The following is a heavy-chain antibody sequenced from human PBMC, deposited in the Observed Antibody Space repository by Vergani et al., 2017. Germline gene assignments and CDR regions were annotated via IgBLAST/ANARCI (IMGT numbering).Heavy chain of an antibody. V-gene: IGHV4-39*01. Sequence: QVVLEESGPGLVKPSETLSLTCTVSGGSIGGSNYYWGWIGQPPGKGLEWIGKIYHTGTTYLSPSLKSRVTISVDTSNNQFSLKLISVTASDTAVYLCARPQLERRGSYGSFDFWVEGTTVTDCS. CDR2: IYHTGTT. CDR3: ARPQLERRGSYGSFDF. J-gene: IGHJ3*01. CDR1: GGSIGGSNYY. D-gene: IGHD1-1*01.